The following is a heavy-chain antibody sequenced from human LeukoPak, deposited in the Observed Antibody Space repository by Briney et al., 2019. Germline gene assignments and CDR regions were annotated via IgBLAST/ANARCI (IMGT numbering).Heavy chain of an antibody. CDR3: ARSLGSGSYRMFDY. CDR2: IYYSGST. D-gene: IGHD1-26*01. Sequence: PSETLSLTCTVSGGSISSYYWSWIRQPPGKGLEWIGYIYYSGSTNYNPSLKSRVTISVATSKNQFSLKLSSVTAADTAVYYCARSLGSGSYRMFDYWGQGTLVTVSS. CDR1: GGSISSYY. J-gene: IGHJ4*02. V-gene: IGHV4-59*01.